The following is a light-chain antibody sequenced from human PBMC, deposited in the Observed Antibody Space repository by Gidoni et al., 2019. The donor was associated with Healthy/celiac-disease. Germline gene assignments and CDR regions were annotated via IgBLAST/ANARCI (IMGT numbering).Light chain of an antibody. J-gene: IGKJ5*01. CDR3: QQSYSTPPIT. Sequence: DIKLPQSPSSLSASVGDRVTITCRASQSISSYLNWYQQKPGKAPKLLIYAASSLQSGVPSRFSGSGSVTDFTLTISSLQPEDFATYYCQQSYSTPPITFGQGTRLEIK. CDR1: QSISSY. CDR2: AAS. V-gene: IGKV1-39*01.